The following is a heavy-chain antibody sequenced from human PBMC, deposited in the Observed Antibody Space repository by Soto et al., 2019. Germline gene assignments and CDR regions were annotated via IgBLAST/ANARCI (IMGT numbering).Heavy chain of an antibody. Sequence: QVQLQESGPGLVKPSETLSLTCTVSGGSISSYYWSWIRQPAGKGLEWIGRIYTSGSTNYNPSLKSRVSMSVSTSKNQFSLSLSSVTAADTAVYYCARDPVLGSYRYTASLVDWGQGTLVTVSS. D-gene: IGHD3-16*02. CDR1: GGSISSYY. CDR3: ARDPVLGSYRYTASLVD. V-gene: IGHV4-4*07. J-gene: IGHJ4*02. CDR2: IYTSGST.